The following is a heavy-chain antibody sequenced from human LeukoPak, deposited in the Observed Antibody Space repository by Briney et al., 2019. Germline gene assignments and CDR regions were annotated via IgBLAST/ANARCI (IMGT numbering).Heavy chain of an antibody. CDR1: GYTFTSYG. V-gene: IGHV1-69*05. D-gene: IGHD3-9*01. CDR3: ARDRYDILTGQTYYYYYYMDV. CDR2: IIPIFGTA. Sequence: ASVKVSCKASGYTFTSYGISWVRQAPGQGLEWMGGIIPIFGTANYAQKFQGRVTITTDESTSTAYMELSSLRSEDTAVYYCARDRYDILTGQTYYYYYYMDVWGKGTTVTVSS. J-gene: IGHJ6*03.